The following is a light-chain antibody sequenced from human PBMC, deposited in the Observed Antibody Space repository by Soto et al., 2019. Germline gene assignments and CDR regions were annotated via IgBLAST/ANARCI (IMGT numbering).Light chain of an antibody. J-gene: IGKJ4*02. CDR1: QGIRSD. V-gene: IGKV1-6*01. Sequence: AIQMTQSPSCLSASVGDRVTITCRASQGIRSDLGWYQQKPGKAPKLLIYAASSLETGVPSRFSGSGSGTDFTFTISSLQPEDIATYYCQQYYNIPRTFGEGTKVDIK. CDR3: QQYYNIPRT. CDR2: AAS.